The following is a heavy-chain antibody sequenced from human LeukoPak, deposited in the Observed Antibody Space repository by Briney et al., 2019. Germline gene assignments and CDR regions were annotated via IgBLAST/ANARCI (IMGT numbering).Heavy chain of an antibody. D-gene: IGHD3-10*01. CDR2: MNPNSGNT. J-gene: IGHJ1*01. V-gene: IGHV1-8*03. CDR3: ARRGSGSYYFQH. CDR1: GYTFTSYD. Sequence: ASVKVSCKASGYTFTSYDINWVRQATGQGREWMGWMNPNSGNTGYAQKFQGKVTITRNTSISTAYMELSSLRSEDTAVYYCARRGSGSYYFQHWGQGTLVTVSS.